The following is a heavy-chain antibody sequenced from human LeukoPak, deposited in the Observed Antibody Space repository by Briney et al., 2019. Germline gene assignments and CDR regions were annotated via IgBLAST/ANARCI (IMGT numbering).Heavy chain of an antibody. Sequence: PGGSLRLSCAASGFTFSSYAMSWVRQAPGTGLEWVSAISGSGGSTYYADSVKGRFTISRDNSKNTLYLQMNRLRAEDTAVYYWAKNYGGFDYWGQGTLVTVSS. CDR1: GFTFSSYA. V-gene: IGHV3-23*01. CDR2: ISGSGGST. D-gene: IGHD4/OR15-4a*01. J-gene: IGHJ4*02. CDR3: AKNYGGFDY.